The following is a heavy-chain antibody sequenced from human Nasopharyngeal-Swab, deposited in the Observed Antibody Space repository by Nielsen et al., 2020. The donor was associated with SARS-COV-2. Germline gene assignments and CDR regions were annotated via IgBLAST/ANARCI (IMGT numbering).Heavy chain of an antibody. V-gene: IGHV3-21*01. J-gene: IGHJ4*02. CDR1: GFTFSSYS. CDR3: ARGGWEGIAAADTRVY. D-gene: IGHD6-13*01. CDR2: ISSSSSYI. Sequence: GGSLRLSCAASGFTFSSYSMNWVRQAPGKGLEWVSSISSSSSYIYYADSVKGRFTISRDNAKNSLYLQMNSLRAEDTAAYYRARGGWEGIAAADTRVYWGQGTLVTVSS.